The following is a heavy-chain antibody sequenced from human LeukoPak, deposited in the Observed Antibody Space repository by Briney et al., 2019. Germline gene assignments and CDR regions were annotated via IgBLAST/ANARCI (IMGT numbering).Heavy chain of an antibody. D-gene: IGHD6-13*01. CDR1: GGSISSYY. Sequence: SETLSLTCTVSGGSISSYYWSWIRQPPGKGLEWIGSIYHSGSTYYNPSLKSRVTISVDTSKNQFSLKLSSVTAADTAVYYCARLPGSSWYNYYYMDVWGKGTTVTVSS. J-gene: IGHJ6*03. CDR2: IYHSGST. V-gene: IGHV4-59*08. CDR3: ARLPGSSWYNYYYMDV.